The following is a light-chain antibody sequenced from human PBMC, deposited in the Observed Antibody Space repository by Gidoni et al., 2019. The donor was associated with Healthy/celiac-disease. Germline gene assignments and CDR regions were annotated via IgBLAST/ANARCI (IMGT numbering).Light chain of an antibody. J-gene: IGKJ4*01. CDR3: MQALQTPLT. Sequence: DIVMTQSPLSLPVTPGEPASISCRSSQSLLHSNGYNYLDWYLQKQVQSPQLLIYLGSNRASGVPDRFRGSGSGTDFTLKISRLEAEDVGVYYCMQALQTPLTFGGGTKVEIK. V-gene: IGKV2-28*01. CDR1: QSLLHSNGYNY. CDR2: LGS.